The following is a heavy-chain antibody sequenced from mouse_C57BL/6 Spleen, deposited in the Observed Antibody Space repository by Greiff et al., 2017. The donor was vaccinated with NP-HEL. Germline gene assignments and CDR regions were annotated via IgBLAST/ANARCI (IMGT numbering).Heavy chain of an antibody. Sequence: VQLQQSGPELVKPGASVKMSCKASGYTFTDYNMHWVKQSHGKSLEWIGYINPNNGGTSYNQKFKGKATLTVNKSSSTAYMELRSLTSEDSAVYYCAEGGNYYGSSPWFAYWGQGTLVTVSA. V-gene: IGHV1-22*01. CDR1: GYTFTDYN. CDR3: AEGGNYYGSSPWFAY. D-gene: IGHD1-1*01. J-gene: IGHJ3*01. CDR2: INPNNGGT.